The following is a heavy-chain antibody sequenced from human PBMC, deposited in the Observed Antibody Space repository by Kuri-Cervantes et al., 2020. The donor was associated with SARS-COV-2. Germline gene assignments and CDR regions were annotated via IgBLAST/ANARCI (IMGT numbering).Heavy chain of an antibody. Sequence: GESLKISCAASGFTFSSYAMHWVRQAPGKGLEWVAVISYDGSNKYYADSVKGRFTISRDNSKNTLYLQMNSLRAEDTAVYYCAKVENYGNAFDIWGQGTMVTVSS. J-gene: IGHJ3*02. CDR3: AKVENYGNAFDI. D-gene: IGHD1-7*01. CDR1: GFTFSSYA. V-gene: IGHV3-30-3*01. CDR2: ISYDGSNK.